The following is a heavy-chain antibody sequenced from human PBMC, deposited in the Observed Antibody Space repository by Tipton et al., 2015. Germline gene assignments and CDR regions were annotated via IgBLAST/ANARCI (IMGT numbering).Heavy chain of an antibody. CDR3: ARAGFYDDQTPNWIDP. V-gene: IGHV4-31*03. CDR2: IYYTGKT. CDR1: GVSITSVTYY. D-gene: IGHD3-22*01. Sequence: TLSLTCTVSGVSITSVTYYWTWIRQHPGKGLEWIGYIYYTGKTYYHPSLKSRVSMSVDTSKHQFFLHLTSVTAADTAVYYCARAGFYDDQTPNWIDPWGQGALVCVSS. J-gene: IGHJ5*02.